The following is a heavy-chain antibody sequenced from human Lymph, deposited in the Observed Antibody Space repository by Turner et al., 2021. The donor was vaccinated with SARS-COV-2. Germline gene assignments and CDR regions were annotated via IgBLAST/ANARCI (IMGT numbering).Heavy chain of an antibody. CDR2: NSSTGVST. Sequence: EVQLLESGGDLVQPGGSLRIACAVSGITVSSYAMSWVRQAPGKGLEWVSANSSTGVSTYYADSVKGRFTISRDNSKNTLYLQMNSLRAEDTAVYYCAKDPNWYVLSAVDYWGQGTLVTVSS. J-gene: IGHJ4*02. CDR1: GITVSSYA. V-gene: IGHV3-23*01. D-gene: IGHD1-1*01. CDR3: AKDPNWYVLSAVDY.